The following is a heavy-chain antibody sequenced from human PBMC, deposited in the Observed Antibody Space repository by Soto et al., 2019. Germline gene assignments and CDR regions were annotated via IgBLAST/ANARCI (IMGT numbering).Heavy chain of an antibody. CDR1: GGSIGTTHSY. J-gene: IGHJ4*02. D-gene: IGHD2-8*01. V-gene: IGHV4-39*01. Sequence: QVQLLESGPGLVKPSETLSLTCTVSGGSIGTTHSYWAWIRQSPGKGLEWIGNIHYSGSTYYMPSLRSRVTLSVDTSKNQFSLRLTSVTAEDTAVYYCARHEGNGNVWPLDYWGQGILVTVSS. CDR2: IHYSGST. CDR3: ARHEGNGNVWPLDY.